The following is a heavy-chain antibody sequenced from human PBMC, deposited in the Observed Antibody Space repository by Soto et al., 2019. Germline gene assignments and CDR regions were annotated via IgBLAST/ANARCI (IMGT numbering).Heavy chain of an antibody. D-gene: IGHD3-22*01. CDR2: ISAYNGNT. J-gene: IGHJ4*02. V-gene: IGHV1-18*01. CDR3: ARSWGFEEPPPTTMIVVAGFDY. Sequence: QVQLVQSGAEVKKPGASVKVSCKASGYTFTSYGISWVRQAPGQGLEWMGWISAYNGNTNYAQKLQGRVTMTTDTSTSTAYMELRSLSSDDTAVYYCARSWGFEEPPPTTMIVVAGFDYWGQGTLVTVSS. CDR1: GYTFTSYG.